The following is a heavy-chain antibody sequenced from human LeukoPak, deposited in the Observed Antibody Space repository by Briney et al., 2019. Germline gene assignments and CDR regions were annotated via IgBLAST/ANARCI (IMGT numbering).Heavy chain of an antibody. Sequence: GSVKVSCKASGYTFTRYYIHWVRQAPGQGLEWMGIINPIGGRTSYAQKFQGRVTMTRDTSTSTVYMELSSLRSEDTAVYYCARGDDYGDYSLYYWGEGTLVTVSS. CDR3: ARGDDYGDYSLYY. J-gene: IGHJ4*02. CDR1: GYTFTRYY. D-gene: IGHD4-17*01. CDR2: INPIGGRT. V-gene: IGHV1-46*01.